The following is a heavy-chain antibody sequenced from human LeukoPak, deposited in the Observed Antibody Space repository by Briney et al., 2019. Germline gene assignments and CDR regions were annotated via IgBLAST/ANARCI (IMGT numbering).Heavy chain of an antibody. CDR3: ARGVLLWFGDAFDY. J-gene: IGHJ4*02. V-gene: IGHV4-34*01. D-gene: IGHD3-10*01. Sequence: PSETLSLTCAVYGGSFSGYYWSWIRQPPGKGLEWIGEINHSGSTNYNPSLKSRVTISVDTSKNQFSLKLSSVTAADTAVYYCARGVLLWFGDAFDYWGQGTLVTASS. CDR1: GGSFSGYY. CDR2: INHSGST.